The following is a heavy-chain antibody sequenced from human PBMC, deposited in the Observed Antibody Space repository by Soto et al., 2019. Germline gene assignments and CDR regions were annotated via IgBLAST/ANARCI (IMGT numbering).Heavy chain of an antibody. CDR2: ISYDGSNK. CDR3: AKDRQQGLTTYYYYGMDV. Sequence: QVQLVESGGGVVQPGRSLRLSCAASGFTFSSYGMHWVRQAPGKGLEWVAVISYDGSNKYYADSVKGRFTISRDNSKNTLYLQMNSLRAEDTAVYYCAKDRQQGLTTYYYYGMDVW. CDR1: GFTFSSYG. D-gene: IGHD6-19*01. V-gene: IGHV3-30*18. J-gene: IGHJ6*01.